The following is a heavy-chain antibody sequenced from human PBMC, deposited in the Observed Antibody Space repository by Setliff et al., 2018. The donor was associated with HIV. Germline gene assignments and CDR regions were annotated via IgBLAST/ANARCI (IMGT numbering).Heavy chain of an antibody. D-gene: IGHD3-16*02. V-gene: IGHV1-2*02. CDR1: GYTFTGYY. CDR3: ARVQTVIPPSFDH. Sequence: ASVKVSCKASGYTFTGYYMHWVRQAPGQGLEWMGWINPNSGGTNYAQKFQGRVTMTRDTSISTAYMELSRLRSDDTAVYYCARVQTVIPPSFDHWGQGTLVTVS. J-gene: IGHJ4*02. CDR2: INPNSGGT.